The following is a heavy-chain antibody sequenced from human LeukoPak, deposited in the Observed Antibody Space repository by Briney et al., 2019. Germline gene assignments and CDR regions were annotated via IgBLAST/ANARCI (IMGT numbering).Heavy chain of an antibody. CDR1: GYTFTSYG. Sequence: GASVKVSCKASGYTFTSYGISWVRQAPGQGLEWMGWISAYNGNTNYAQKLQGRVTMTRNTSISTAYMELSSLRSEDTAVYYCARRVDYGDYHFDYWGQGTLVTVSS. V-gene: IGHV1-18*01. CDR3: ARRVDYGDYHFDY. D-gene: IGHD4-17*01. J-gene: IGHJ4*02. CDR2: ISAYNGNT.